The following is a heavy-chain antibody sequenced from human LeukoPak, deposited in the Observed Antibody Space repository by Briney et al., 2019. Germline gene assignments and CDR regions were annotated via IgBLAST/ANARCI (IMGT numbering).Heavy chain of an antibody. CDR3: AKSNGYGLVDI. Sequence: SETLSLTCVVSGVSIITNDYWWGWLRQPPGKGLEWIGTIDHAGTTFYNVSLKSRLTISVDTPNNQFSLRLNSVGAADTAVYYCAKSNGYGLVDIWGQGTMVTVSS. V-gene: IGHV4-39*01. CDR1: GVSIITNDYW. J-gene: IGHJ3*02. D-gene: IGHD3-10*01. CDR2: IDHAGTT.